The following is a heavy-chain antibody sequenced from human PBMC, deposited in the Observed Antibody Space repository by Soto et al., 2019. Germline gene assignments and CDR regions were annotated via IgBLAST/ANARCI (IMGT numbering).Heavy chain of an antibody. CDR2: IIPIFGTA. J-gene: IGHJ4*02. V-gene: IGHV1-69*12. CDR3: ARATGGGSYLNIHPGTFDY. Sequence: QVQLVQSGAEVKKPGSSVKVSCKASGGTFSSYAISWVRQAPGQGLEWMGGIIPIFGTANYAQKFQGRVTITADEXXSXAXXERRSLRSEATAVYYCARATGGGSYLNIHPGTFDYWGQGTLVTVSS. CDR1: GGTFSSYA. D-gene: IGHD1-26*01.